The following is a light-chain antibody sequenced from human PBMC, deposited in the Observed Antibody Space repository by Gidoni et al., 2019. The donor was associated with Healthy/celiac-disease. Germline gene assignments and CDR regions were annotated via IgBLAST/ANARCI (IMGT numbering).Light chain of an antibody. V-gene: IGLV3-1*01. Sequence: SYQLTPPPSVSVSTRQTASITCSGDKLGDKYACWSQQKPGQSPVLVIDQDSKRPSGIPERFSGSNSGNTATLTISGTQAMDEADYYCQAWDSSTGVFGGGTKLTVL. J-gene: IGLJ2*01. CDR2: QDS. CDR1: KLGDKY. CDR3: QAWDSSTGV.